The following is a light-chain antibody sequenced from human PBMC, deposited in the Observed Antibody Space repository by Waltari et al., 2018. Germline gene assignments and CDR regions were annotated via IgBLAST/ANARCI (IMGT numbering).Light chain of an antibody. V-gene: IGLV2-14*01. Sequence: SALTQPASVSGSPGQSITLSCTGTSSDLGGYNSVSWYQQHPGKAPKLMISDVSKRPSGVSNRFSCSKSGNTASLTISGLQAEDEADYYCSSYTSSSTYVVGTGTKVTVL. J-gene: IGLJ1*01. CDR1: SSDLGGYNS. CDR3: SSYTSSSTYV. CDR2: DVS.